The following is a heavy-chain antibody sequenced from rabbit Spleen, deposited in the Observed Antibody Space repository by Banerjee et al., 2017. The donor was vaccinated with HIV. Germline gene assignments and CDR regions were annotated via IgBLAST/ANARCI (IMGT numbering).Heavy chain of an antibody. Sequence: QSLEDSGGDLVKPGASRTLTGTASGASSITNYYRSGVRQAPGKGLEWIACIDSGSGNTYYASWAKGRFTISKTSSTTVTLQMTSLTAADTATYFCAREGSGQVFFNLWGPGTLVTVS. CDR1: GASSITNYY. V-gene: IGHV1S40*01. CDR3: AREGSGQVFFNL. D-gene: IGHD4-1*01. CDR2: IDSGSGNT. J-gene: IGHJ4*01.